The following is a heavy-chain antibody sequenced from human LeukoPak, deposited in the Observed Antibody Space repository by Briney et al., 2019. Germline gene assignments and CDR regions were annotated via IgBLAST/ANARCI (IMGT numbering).Heavy chain of an antibody. Sequence: GGSLRLSCAASGFTFSSYAMHWVRQAPGKGLAWVADISYDGSNKYYADSVKGRFAISRDNSKNTLYLQMNSLRSEDTALYYCARGQGSGYSGRSDFDYWGQGTLVTVSS. CDR3: ARGQGSGYSGRSDFDY. CDR2: ISYDGSNK. V-gene: IGHV3-30*09. D-gene: IGHD5-12*01. J-gene: IGHJ4*02. CDR1: GFTFSSYA.